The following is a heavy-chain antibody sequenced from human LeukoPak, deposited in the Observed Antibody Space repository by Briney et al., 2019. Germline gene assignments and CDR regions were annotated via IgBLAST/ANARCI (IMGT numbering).Heavy chain of an antibody. J-gene: IGHJ6*02. CDR2: INPSGGST. D-gene: IGHD6-19*01. Sequence: ASVKVSCKASGYTFTSYYMHWVRQAPGQGLEWMGIINPSGGSTSYAQKFQGRVTITADKSTSTAYMELSSLRSEDTAVYYCARSNSSGWYPPLNYGMDVWGQGTTVTVSS. CDR1: GYTFTSYY. CDR3: ARSNSSGWYPPLNYGMDV. V-gene: IGHV1-46*01.